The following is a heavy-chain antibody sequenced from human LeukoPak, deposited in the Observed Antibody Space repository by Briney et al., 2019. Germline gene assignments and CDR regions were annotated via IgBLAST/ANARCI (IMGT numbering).Heavy chain of an antibody. CDR3: ARDNYAGANWFDP. V-gene: IGHV1-69*05. CDR2: IIPIFGTA. D-gene: IGHD1-7*01. J-gene: IGHJ5*02. Sequence: AVKVSCKASGGTFSSYAISWVRQAPGQGLEWMGGIIPIFGTANYAQKFQGRVTITTDESTSTAYMELSSLRSEDTAVYYCARDNYAGANWFDPWGQGTLVTVSS. CDR1: GGTFSSYA.